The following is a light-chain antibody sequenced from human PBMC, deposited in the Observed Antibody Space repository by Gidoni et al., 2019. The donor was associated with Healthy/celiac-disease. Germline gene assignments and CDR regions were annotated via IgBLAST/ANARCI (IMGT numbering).Light chain of an antibody. Sequence: QSALTQPASVYGSPGESLTSSCTGTSSDVGGYNYVSWYQPHPGKAPKLMIYDVSNRPSGVSNRFSGSQSGNPASLTISGLQAEDEADYYCSSYTRSSTRVFGTGTKVTVL. CDR2: DVS. CDR1: SSDVGGYNY. V-gene: IGLV2-14*01. J-gene: IGLJ1*01. CDR3: SSYTRSSTRV.